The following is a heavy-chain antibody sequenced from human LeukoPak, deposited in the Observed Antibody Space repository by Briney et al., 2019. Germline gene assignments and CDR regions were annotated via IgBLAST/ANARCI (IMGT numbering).Heavy chain of an antibody. V-gene: IGHV1-8*02. Sequence: ASVKVSCKASGYTFTSYDINWVRQATGQGLEWMGWMNPNSGNTGYAQKFQGRVTMTRDTSISTAYMELSSLRSEDTAAYYCARGLIWDPYYYYGMDVWGQGTTVTVSS. CDR1: GYTFTSYD. CDR2: MNPNSGNT. CDR3: ARGLIWDPYYYYGMDV. D-gene: IGHD3-16*01. J-gene: IGHJ6*02.